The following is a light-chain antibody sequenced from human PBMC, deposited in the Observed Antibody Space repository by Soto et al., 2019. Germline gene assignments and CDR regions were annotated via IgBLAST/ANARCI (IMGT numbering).Light chain of an antibody. Sequence: DIQLTQSPSSLSASVGDRVTITCRARQGIASYLGWYQQKPGGVPKLLISTASTLQSGVPSRFSGSESGTDFTLTISSLQPEDFATYYCQKYNAAPLTFGGGNKVEIK. J-gene: IGKJ4*01. CDR1: QGIASY. V-gene: IGKV1-27*01. CDR3: QKYNAAPLT. CDR2: TAS.